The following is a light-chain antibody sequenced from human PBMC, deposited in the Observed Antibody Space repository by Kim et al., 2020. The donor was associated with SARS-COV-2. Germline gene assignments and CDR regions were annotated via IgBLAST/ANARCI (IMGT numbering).Light chain of an antibody. CDR1: SSDVGGYNY. CDR2: DVS. Sequence: QSALTQPASVSGSPGQSLTISCTGTSSDVGGYNYVSWYQQHPGKAPKLMIYDVSKRPSGVSNRFSGSKSGNTASLTISGLQAEDEADCYCSSYTSIITYVFWTGTKV. V-gene: IGLV2-14*01. CDR3: SSYTSIITYV. J-gene: IGLJ1*01.